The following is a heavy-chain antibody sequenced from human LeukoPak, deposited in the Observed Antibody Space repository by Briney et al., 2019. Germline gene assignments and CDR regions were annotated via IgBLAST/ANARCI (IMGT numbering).Heavy chain of an antibody. CDR2: INHSGST. CDR3: ARVPRRGLLAHDAFDI. CDR1: GGSFSGYY. Sequence: PSETLSLTCAVYGGSFSGYYWSWIRQPPGKGLEWIGEINHSGSTNYNPSLKSRVTISVDTSKNQFSLKLSSVTAADTAVYYCARVPRRGLLAHDAFDIWGQGTMVTVSS. D-gene: IGHD4/OR15-4a*01. J-gene: IGHJ3*02. V-gene: IGHV4-34*01.